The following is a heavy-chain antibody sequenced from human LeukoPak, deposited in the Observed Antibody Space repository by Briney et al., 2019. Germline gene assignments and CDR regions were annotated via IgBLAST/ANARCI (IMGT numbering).Heavy chain of an antibody. CDR1: GGSITSSPYY. Sequence: SETLSLTCTVSGGSITSSPYYWGWTRQAPGKALEWIANIYYSGTTAYNPSLKSRVTISVDTPKNQFSLELTSVTAADTAVYYCARLSSVTYCSGGSCSRGGYDYWGQGTLVTVSS. J-gene: IGHJ4*02. V-gene: IGHV4-39*01. D-gene: IGHD2-15*01. CDR2: IYYSGTT. CDR3: ARLSSVTYCSGGSCSRGGYDY.